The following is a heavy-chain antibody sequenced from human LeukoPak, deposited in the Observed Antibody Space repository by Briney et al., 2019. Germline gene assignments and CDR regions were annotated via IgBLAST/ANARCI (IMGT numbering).Heavy chain of an antibody. V-gene: IGHV6-1*01. Sequence: SQTLSLTCAISGDSVSSNSAAWNWIRQSPSRGLEWLGRTYYRSKWYNDYAVSVKSRITINPDTSKNQFSLKLSSVTAADTAVYYCARGGGGYYIFDYWGQGTLVTVSS. CDR1: GDSVSSNSAA. J-gene: IGHJ4*02. CDR3: ARGGGGYYIFDY. D-gene: IGHD3-3*01. CDR2: TYYRSKWYN.